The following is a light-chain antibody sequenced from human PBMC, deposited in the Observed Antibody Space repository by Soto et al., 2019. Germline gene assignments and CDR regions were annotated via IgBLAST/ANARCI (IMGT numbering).Light chain of an antibody. CDR3: SSYTSSSLHV. J-gene: IGLJ1*01. CDR2: DVS. V-gene: IGLV2-14*03. CDR1: SSVVGGYNY. Sequence: QSALTQPSSVSVSPGQSITISCTGTSSVVGGYNYVSWYQQHPGKAPKLMIYDVSNRPSGVSNRFSGSKSGNTASLTISGLQAEDEADYYCSSYTSSSLHVFGTGTKVTVL.